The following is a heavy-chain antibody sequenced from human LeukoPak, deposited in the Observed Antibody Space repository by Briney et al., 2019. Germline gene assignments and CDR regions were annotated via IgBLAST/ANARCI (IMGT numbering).Heavy chain of an antibody. V-gene: IGHV3-23*01. CDR2: INSAGST. D-gene: IGHD4-17*01. CDR3: AKDQNTVATAPFDY. CDR1: GFVFRSYA. Sequence: QPGGSLRLSCAASGFVFRSYAMSWVRQAPGKGLEWVSAINSAGSTYYGDSVRGRFTISRDNSKNVLYLQMNSLRAEDTALYYCAKDQNTVATAPFDYWGQGTLVTVSS. J-gene: IGHJ4*02.